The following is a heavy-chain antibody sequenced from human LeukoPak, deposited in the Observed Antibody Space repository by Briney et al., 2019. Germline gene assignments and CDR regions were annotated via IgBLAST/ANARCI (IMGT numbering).Heavy chain of an antibody. CDR2: IVVGSGNT. D-gene: IGHD6-13*01. CDR3: AAGSGWYRFDY. V-gene: IGHV1-58*02. CDR1: VFTXTTSA. Sequence: SVKVSCKASVFTXTTSAIQGVRQARGQRLEWIGWIVVGSGNTNYAQKVQERVTITRDMSTSTAYMELSSLTSDDSAVYYCAAGSGWYRFDYWGQGTLVTVSS. J-gene: IGHJ4*02.